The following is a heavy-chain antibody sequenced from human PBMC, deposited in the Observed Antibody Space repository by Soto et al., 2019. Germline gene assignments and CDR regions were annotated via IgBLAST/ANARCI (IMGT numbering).Heavy chain of an antibody. CDR2: IYYSGST. V-gene: IGHV4-59*08. CDR1: GGSITSYY. J-gene: IGHJ4*02. Sequence: TETLSLTCTVSGGSITSYYWSWIRQPPGKGLEWIAYIYYSGSTNYNPSLKSRVTISADTSKNQFSLKLSSVTAADTAVYYCVCKSGKYGDYWFDYWGQGTLVTVSS. CDR3: VCKSGKYGDYWFDY. D-gene: IGHD4-17*01.